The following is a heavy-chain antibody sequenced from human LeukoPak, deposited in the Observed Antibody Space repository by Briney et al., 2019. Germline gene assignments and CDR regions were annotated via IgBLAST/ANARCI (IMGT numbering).Heavy chain of an antibody. D-gene: IGHD5-12*01. Sequence: GGSLRLSCAAAGFTFSSSAMSWVRQAPGKGLEWVSAISGSGGSTDYADSVKGRFTISRDNSKNTLYLQMNSLRAEDTAVYYCAKVRNSGYYFDYWGQGTLVTVSS. CDR3: AKVRNSGYYFDY. CDR1: GFTFSSSA. CDR2: ISGSGGST. J-gene: IGHJ4*02. V-gene: IGHV3-23*01.